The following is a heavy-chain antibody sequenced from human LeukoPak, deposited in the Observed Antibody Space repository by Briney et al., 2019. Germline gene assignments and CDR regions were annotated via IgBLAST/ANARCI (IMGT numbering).Heavy chain of an antibody. J-gene: IGHJ4*02. CDR1: GGSISSGGYS. V-gene: IGHV4-61*08. D-gene: IGHD4-17*01. Sequence: SETLSLTCAVSGGSISSGGYSWSWIRQPPGKGLEWIGYIYYSGSTNYNPSLKSRVTISVDTSKSQFSLKLTTMTAADTAVYYCAREGYAVTYYFDYWGPGTLVTVSS. CDR3: AREGYAVTYYFDY. CDR2: IYYSGST.